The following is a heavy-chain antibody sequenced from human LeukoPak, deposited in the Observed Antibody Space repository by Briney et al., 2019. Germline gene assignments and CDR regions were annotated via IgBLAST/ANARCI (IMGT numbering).Heavy chain of an antibody. D-gene: IGHD1-1*01. V-gene: IGHV3-23*01. CDR2: ISGTTGRT. CDR3: ARVAGRTECYYRLDV. Sequence: PGGSLRLSFAPSGFTFTSHAMTWVRQAPGKGLEWVSGISGTTGRTFYGDSVKGRFTVSRDNSRDTLYLQMNSPRAEDAPVYCCARVAGRTECYYRLDVWGQGTTVTVSS. J-gene: IGHJ6*02. CDR1: GFTFTSHA.